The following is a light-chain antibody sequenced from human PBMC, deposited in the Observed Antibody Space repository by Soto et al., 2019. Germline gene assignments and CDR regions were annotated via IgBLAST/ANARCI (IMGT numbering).Light chain of an antibody. CDR1: QGINNF. J-gene: IGKJ2*01. CDR2: GAS. V-gene: IGKV1-9*01. CDR3: QQVNFYPHT. Sequence: IQLTQSPSSLSASVGDRVNITCRASQGINNFLAWYQQKPGTAPKVLIYGASTLQSGVPSRFSGSGSGTDFTLTISGLQPEDFATYHCQQVNFYPHTFGQGTELQIK.